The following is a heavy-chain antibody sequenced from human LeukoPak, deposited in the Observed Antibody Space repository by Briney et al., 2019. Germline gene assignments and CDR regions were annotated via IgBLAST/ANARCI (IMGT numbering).Heavy chain of an antibody. D-gene: IGHD3-22*01. Sequence: PGGSLRLSCAASGFTVSSNYMSWVRQAPGKGLEWVSVIYSGGSTYYADSVKGRFTISRDNSKNTLYLQMNGLRAEDTAVYYCARMGYDSSGYYPFRFDYWGQGTLVTVSS. J-gene: IGHJ4*02. V-gene: IGHV3-53*01. CDR2: IYSGGST. CDR1: GFTVSSNY. CDR3: ARMGYDSSGYYPFRFDY.